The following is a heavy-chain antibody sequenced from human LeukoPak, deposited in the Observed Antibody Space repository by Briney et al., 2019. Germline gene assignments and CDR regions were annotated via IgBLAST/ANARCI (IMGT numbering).Heavy chain of an antibody. CDR3: ARGRYLTTSGGAAAGFLDY. J-gene: IGHJ4*02. CDR1: GGSFSGYY. D-gene: IGHD6-13*01. Sequence: SETLSLTCAVYGGSFSGYYWNWIRQSPGKGLEWIGEINHSGSTHYNPSLKSRVTISVDTSQKRFSLRLTSVTAADTAVYYCARGRYLTTSGGAAAGFLDYWGQGSLVTVST. V-gene: IGHV4-34*01. CDR2: INHSGST.